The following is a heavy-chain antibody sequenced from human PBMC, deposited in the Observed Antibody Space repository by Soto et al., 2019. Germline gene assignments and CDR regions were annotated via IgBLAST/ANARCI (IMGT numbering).Heavy chain of an antibody. D-gene: IGHD3-16*01. CDR1: GFIFDDYA. Sequence: EVQLVESGGGLVQSGRSLRLSCAASGFIFDDYAMHWVRQAPGKGLEWVSVISWNSGKIEYADSVRGRFIISRDNAKNSLYLQMNSLRPEETAMYYCLKEMLQTYTFDMWGQGTMVTVSS. CDR3: LKEMLQTYTFDM. V-gene: IGHV3-9*01. CDR2: ISWNSGKI. J-gene: IGHJ3*02.